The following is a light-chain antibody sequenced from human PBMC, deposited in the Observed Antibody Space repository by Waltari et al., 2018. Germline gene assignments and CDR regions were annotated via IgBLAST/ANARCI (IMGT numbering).Light chain of an antibody. CDR3: QQYNNWPPGT. CDR2: RAS. CDR1: QSIGSS. V-gene: IGKV3-15*01. Sequence: CRTSQSIGSSLAWYQQRPGQAPRLLIYRASTRATGIPDRFSGSGSETEFTLTISSLQSEDIAVYYCQQYNNWPPGTFGQGTKVEI. J-gene: IGKJ1*01.